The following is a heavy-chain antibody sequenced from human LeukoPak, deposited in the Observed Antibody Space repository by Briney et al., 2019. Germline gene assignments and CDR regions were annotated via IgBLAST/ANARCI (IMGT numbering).Heavy chain of an antibody. D-gene: IGHD3-22*01. CDR1: GFTFSSYG. CDR2: ISYDGSNK. Sequence: GGSLRLSCAASGFTFSSYGMHWVRQAPGKGLEWVAVISYDGSNKYYADSVKGRFTISRDNSKNTLYLQMNSLRVEDTAVYYCAKGLWYYYDSSGYVDYWDQGTLVTVSS. J-gene: IGHJ4*02. CDR3: AKGLWYYYDSSGYVDY. V-gene: IGHV3-30*18.